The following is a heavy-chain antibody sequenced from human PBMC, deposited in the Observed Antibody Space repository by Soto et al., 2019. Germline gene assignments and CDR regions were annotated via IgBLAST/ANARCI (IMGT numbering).Heavy chain of an antibody. V-gene: IGHV6-1*01. Sequence: SQTLSLTCAISGDSVSSNSAAWNWIRQSPSRGLEWLGRTYYRSKWYNDYAVSVKSRITINPDTSKNQFSLQLNSVTPEDTAVYYCARVLGAFSDIVVVPAAIYYYGMDVWGQGTTVTVSS. CDR3: ARVLGAFSDIVVVPAAIYYYGMDV. CDR2: TYYRSKWYN. J-gene: IGHJ6*02. D-gene: IGHD2-2*01. CDR1: GDSVSSNSAA.